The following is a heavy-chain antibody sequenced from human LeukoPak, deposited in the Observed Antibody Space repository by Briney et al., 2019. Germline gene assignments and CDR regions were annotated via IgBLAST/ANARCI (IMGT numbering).Heavy chain of an antibody. CDR3: AIATGGCSSTSCYTAWVLDY. Sequence: ASVKVSCKASGYTFTGYYMHWVRQAPGQGLEWMGWINPNSGGTNYAQKFQGRVTMTRDTSISTAYMELSRLRSDDTAVYYCAIATGGCSSTSCYTAWVLDYWGQGTLVTVSS. V-gene: IGHV1-2*02. CDR1: GYTFTGYY. J-gene: IGHJ4*02. CDR2: INPNSGGT. D-gene: IGHD2-2*02.